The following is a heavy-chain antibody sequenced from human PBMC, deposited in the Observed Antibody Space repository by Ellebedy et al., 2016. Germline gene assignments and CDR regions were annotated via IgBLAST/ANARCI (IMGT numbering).Heavy chain of an antibody. J-gene: IGHJ6*02. CDR3: ARDPRLGGMDV. CDR1: GGSISSSSYY. CDR2: IYYSGST. D-gene: IGHD3-16*01. Sequence: SETLSLXXTVSGGSISSSSYYWGWIRQPPGKGLEWIGSIYYSGSTNYNPSLKSRVTISVDTSKNQFSLKLSSVTAADTAVYYCARDPRLGGMDVWGQGTTVTVSS. V-gene: IGHV4-39*07.